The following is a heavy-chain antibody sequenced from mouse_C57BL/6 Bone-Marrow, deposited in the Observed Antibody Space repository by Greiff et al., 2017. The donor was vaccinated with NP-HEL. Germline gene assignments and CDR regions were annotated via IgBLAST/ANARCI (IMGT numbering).Heavy chain of an antibody. D-gene: IGHD1-1*02. V-gene: IGHV6-3*01. Sequence: EVKLQESGGGLVQPGGSMKLSCVASGFTFSNYWMNWVRQSPEKGLEWVAQIRLKSDNYATHYAESVKGRFTISRDDSKSSVYLQMNNLRAEDTGIYYCTEGGRYYFDYWGQGTTLTVSS. CDR2: IRLKSDNYAT. CDR1: GFTFSNYW. CDR3: TEGGRYYFDY. J-gene: IGHJ2*01.